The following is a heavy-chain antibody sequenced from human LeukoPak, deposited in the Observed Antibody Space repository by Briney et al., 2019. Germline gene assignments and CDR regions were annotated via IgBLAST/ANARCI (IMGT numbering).Heavy chain of an antibody. CDR3: AKRGSSWSYFDY. CDR2: ISDSGGST. V-gene: IGHV3-23*01. J-gene: IGHJ4*02. CDR1: GFTFSSYA. D-gene: IGHD6-13*01. Sequence: GGSLRLSCAASGFTFSSYAMSWVRQAPGKGLQWASLISDSGGSTYYADSVKGRFTVSRDNSKATLYLQMNSLRADDTAVYFCAKRGSSWSYFDYWGQGTLVTVSS.